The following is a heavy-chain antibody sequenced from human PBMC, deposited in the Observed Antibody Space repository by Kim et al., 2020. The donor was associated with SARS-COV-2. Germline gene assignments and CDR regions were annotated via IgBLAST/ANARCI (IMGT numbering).Heavy chain of an antibody. V-gene: IGHV4-59*01. CDR1: GGSISSYY. Sequence: SETLSLTCTVSGGSISSYYWSWIRQPPGKGLEWIGYIYYSGSTNYNPSLKSRVTISVDTSKNQFSLKLSSVTAADTAVYYCAGVVGAKDAFDIWGQGTMVTVSS. D-gene: IGHD1-26*01. CDR2: IYYSGST. CDR3: AGVVGAKDAFDI. J-gene: IGHJ3*02.